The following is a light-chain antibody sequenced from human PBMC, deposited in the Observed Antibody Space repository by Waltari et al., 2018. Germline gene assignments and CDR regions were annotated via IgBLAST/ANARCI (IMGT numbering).Light chain of an antibody. CDR2: RAS. CDR1: QSAKTS. Sequence: EVVMTQSPATLSVSPGERVSLSCRASQSAKTSLAWYQQTPGQAPRVLIHRASTRAAGGPDRFSGSGSGTEFTLTISSLQSEDSAIYYCQQYNIWPWTFGPGTNVDIK. CDR3: QQYNIWPWT. J-gene: IGKJ1*01. V-gene: IGKV3D-15*01.